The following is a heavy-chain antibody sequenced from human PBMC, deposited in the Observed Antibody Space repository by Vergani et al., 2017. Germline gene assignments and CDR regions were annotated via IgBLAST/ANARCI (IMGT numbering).Heavy chain of an antibody. CDR1: GGTFSSYT. CDR2: IIPILGIA. J-gene: IGHJ4*02. V-gene: IGHV1-69*08. D-gene: IGHD5-18*01. Sequence: QVQLVQSGAEVKKPGSSVKVSCKASGGTFSSYTISWVRQAPGQGLEWMGRIIPILGIANYAQKFQGRVTITADKSTSTAYMELSSLRSEDTAVYYCARDGLDTAMPGVDYWGQGTLVTVSS. CDR3: ARDGLDTAMPGVDY.